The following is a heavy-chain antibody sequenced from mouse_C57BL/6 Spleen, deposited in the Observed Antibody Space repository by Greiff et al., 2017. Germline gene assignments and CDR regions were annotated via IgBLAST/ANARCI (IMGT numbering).Heavy chain of an antibody. CDR2: IDPETGGT. J-gene: IGHJ1*03. CDR1: GYTFTDYE. CDR3: TRRGYYYGSSYGYFDV. Sequence: QVQLQQSGAELVRPGASVTLSCKASGYTFTDYEMHWVKQTPVHGLEWIGAIDPETGGTAYNQKFKGKAILTADKSSSTAYMELRSLTSEDSAVYYCTRRGYYYGSSYGYFDVWGTGTTVTVSS. D-gene: IGHD1-1*01. V-gene: IGHV1-15*01.